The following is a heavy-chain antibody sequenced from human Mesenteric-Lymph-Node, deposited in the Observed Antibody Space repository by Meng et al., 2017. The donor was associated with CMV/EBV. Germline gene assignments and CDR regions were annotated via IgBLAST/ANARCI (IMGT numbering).Heavy chain of an antibody. V-gene: IGHV3-7*01. CDR1: GFTFTNYW. J-gene: IGHJ4*02. D-gene: IGHD6-6*01. CDR3: ARIGYTSSSFDY. CDR2: IKQDGSEK. Sequence: GGSLRLSCAASGFTFTNYWMSWVRQAPGKGLEWVANIKQDGSEKLYVDSLKGRFIISRDNRKNSVYLQVNSLRAEDTAVYYCARIGYTSSSFDYWGQGTLVTVSS.